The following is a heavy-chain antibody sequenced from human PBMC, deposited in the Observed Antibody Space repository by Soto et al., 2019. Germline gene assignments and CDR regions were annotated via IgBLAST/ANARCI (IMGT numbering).Heavy chain of an antibody. V-gene: IGHV3-23*01. J-gene: IGHJ5*02. CDR3: ARENPPSSWFDP. Sequence: GSLRLSCAASGFTFSSYAMSWVRQAPGKGLEWVSAISGGGGRTYYADSVKGRFTISRDNAKNTLYLQMNSLRAEDTAVYYCARENPPSSWFDPWGQGTLVTVSS. CDR1: GFTFSSYA. CDR2: ISGGGGRT.